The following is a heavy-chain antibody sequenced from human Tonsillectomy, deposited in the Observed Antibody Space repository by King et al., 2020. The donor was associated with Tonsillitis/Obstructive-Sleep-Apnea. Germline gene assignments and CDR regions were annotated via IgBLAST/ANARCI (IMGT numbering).Heavy chain of an antibody. CDR3: ARDGGGYNYGLVSYYYYMDV. J-gene: IGHJ6*03. CDR1: GFTFSSHS. CDR2: ISSSSNYF. Sequence: VQLVESGGGLVKPGGSMRLSCAASGFTFSSHSMNWVRQAPGKGLEWVSSISSSSNYFYYADSVKGRFTISRDNAKNSLYLQMNSLRAEDTAVYYCARDGGGYNYGLVSYYYYMDVWGKGTTVTVSS. V-gene: IGHV3-21*01. D-gene: IGHD5-18*01.